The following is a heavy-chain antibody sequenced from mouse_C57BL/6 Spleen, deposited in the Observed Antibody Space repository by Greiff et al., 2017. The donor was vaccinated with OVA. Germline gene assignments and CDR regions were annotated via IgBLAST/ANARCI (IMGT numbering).Heavy chain of an antibody. J-gene: IGHJ2*01. D-gene: IGHD2-3*01. V-gene: IGHV1-61*01. CDR2: IYPSDSET. Sequence: VQLQQSGAELVRPGSSVKLSCKASGYTFTSYWMDWVKQRPGQGLEWIGNIYPSDSETHYNQKFKDKATLTVDKSSSTAYMQLSSLTSEDSAVYYCARWLLSYYFDYWGQGTTLTVSS. CDR3: ARWLLSYYFDY. CDR1: GYTFTSYW.